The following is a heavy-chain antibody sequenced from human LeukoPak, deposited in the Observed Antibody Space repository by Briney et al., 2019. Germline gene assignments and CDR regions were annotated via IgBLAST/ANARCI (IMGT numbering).Heavy chain of an antibody. Sequence: SETLSLTCAVSGGSFNNYYWNWFRQPPGKGLEWVGEISHTGSTTYNPSLKSRVTISVDTSKNQFSLKLSSVTAADTAVYYCAILLTSALDFDYWGQGTLVTVSS. V-gene: IGHV4-34*01. J-gene: IGHJ4*02. CDR2: ISHTGST. CDR3: AILLTSALDFDY. D-gene: IGHD2-15*01. CDR1: GGSFNNYY.